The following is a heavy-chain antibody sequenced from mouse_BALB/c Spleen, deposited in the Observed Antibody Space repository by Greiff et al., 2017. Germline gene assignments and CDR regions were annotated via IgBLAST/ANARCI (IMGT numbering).Heavy chain of an antibody. D-gene: IGHD1-1*01. CDR2: ISYSGST. Sequence: EVQLVESGPSLVKPSQTLSLTCSVTGDSITSGYWNWIRKFPGNKLEYMGYISYSGSTYYNPSLKSRISITRDTSKNQYYLQLNSVTTEDTATYYCARYALITTVVADWYFDVWGAGTTVTVSS. V-gene: IGHV3-8*02. J-gene: IGHJ1*01. CDR3: ARYALITTVVADWYFDV. CDR1: GDSITSGY.